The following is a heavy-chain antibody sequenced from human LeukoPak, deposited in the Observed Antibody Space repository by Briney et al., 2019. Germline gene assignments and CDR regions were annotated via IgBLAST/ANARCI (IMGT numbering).Heavy chain of an antibody. Sequence: ASVKVSCKASGYTFTGYYMHWVRQAPGQGLEWMGWISAYNGNTNYAQKLQGRVTMTTDTSTSTAYMELRSLRSGDTAVYYCARGAIVATILIDYWGQGTLVTVSS. CDR1: GYTFTGYY. CDR2: ISAYNGNT. CDR3: ARGAIVATILIDY. D-gene: IGHD5-12*01. V-gene: IGHV1-18*04. J-gene: IGHJ4*02.